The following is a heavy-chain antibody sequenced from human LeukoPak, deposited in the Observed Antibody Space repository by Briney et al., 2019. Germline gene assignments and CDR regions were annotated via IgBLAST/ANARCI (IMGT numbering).Heavy chain of an antibody. CDR2: IHNSGTS. D-gene: IGHD3-22*01. CDR1: DDSISDYY. Sequence: PSETLSLTCTVSDDSISDYYRGWIRQPPGKGLEWIGYIHNSGTSTYNPSLKSRVTISVDTSKNQFSLKLSSVTAADTAVYYCARHVRITMIASSGPFDYWGQGTLVTVSS. CDR3: ARHVRITMIASSGPFDY. V-gene: IGHV4-59*08. J-gene: IGHJ4*02.